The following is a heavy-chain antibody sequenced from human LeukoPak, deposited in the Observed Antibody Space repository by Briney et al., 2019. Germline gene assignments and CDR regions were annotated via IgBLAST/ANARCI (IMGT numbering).Heavy chain of an antibody. J-gene: IGHJ4*02. CDR2: ISSSSSYI. CDR3: ARGSWGSGTASDY. D-gene: IGHD3-10*01. Sequence: PGGSLRLSCAASGFTFSSYSMNWVRQAPGKGLEWVSSISSSSSYIYYADSVKGRFTISRDNAKNSLYLQMNSLRAEDTAVYYCARGSWGSGTASDYWGQGTLVTVSS. V-gene: IGHV3-21*01. CDR1: GFTFSSYS.